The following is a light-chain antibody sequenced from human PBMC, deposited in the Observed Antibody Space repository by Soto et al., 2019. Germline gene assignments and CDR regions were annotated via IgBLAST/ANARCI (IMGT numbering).Light chain of an antibody. J-gene: IGKJ5*01. CDR3: QQRSNWPIT. V-gene: IGKV3-11*01. CDR2: DAS. Sequence: EIVLTQSPATLSLSPVERATLFCRASQSVSSYLAWYQQKPGQAPRLLIYDASNRATGIPARFSGSGSGTDFTLTISSLEPEDFAVYYCQQRSNWPITCGQGTRLEIK. CDR1: QSVSSY.